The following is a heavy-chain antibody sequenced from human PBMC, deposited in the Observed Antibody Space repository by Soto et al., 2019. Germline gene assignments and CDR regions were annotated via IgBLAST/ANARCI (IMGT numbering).Heavy chain of an antibody. CDR1: GFTFSTYW. Sequence: EVQLVESGGGLVQPGGSLRLSCAASGFTFSTYWMRWVRQDPGKGPEWVANIKQDGSEKYYVDSVKGRFTISRDNAKNSLYLQMNSLRVEDTAVYYCARGDGFGYWGQGTLVTVSS. V-gene: IGHV3-7*01. J-gene: IGHJ4*02. D-gene: IGHD2-8*01. CDR3: ARGDGFGY. CDR2: IKQDGSEK.